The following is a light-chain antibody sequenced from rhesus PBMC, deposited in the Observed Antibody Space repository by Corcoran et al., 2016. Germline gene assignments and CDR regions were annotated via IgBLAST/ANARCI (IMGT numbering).Light chain of an antibody. Sequence: DIQMTQSPSSLSASVGDKVTITCHASQGISSWLAWYQQKRGKAPKPLFYATSRLQSGVPSRSSGTGSVTDYTLTISSLQPADFATYYCPQYDVLPYIFGQGTKVAIK. J-gene: IGKJ2*01. CDR3: PQYDVLPYI. CDR1: QGISSW. CDR2: ATS. V-gene: IGKV1-19*01.